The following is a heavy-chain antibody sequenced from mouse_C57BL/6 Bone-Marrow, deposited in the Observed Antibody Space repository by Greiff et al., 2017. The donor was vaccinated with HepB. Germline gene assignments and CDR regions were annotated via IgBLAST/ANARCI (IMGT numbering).Heavy chain of an antibody. J-gene: IGHJ1*03. Sequence: QVQLQQPGAELVKPGASVKMSCKASGYTFTSYWITWVKQRPGQGLEWIGDIYPGSGSTNYNEKFKSKATLTVGTSSSTAYMQLSSLTSEDSAVYYCARGGQLRCYWYFDVWGTGTTVTVSS. CDR2: IYPGSGST. CDR3: ARGGQLRCYWYFDV. V-gene: IGHV1-55*01. CDR1: GYTFTSYW. D-gene: IGHD1-1*01.